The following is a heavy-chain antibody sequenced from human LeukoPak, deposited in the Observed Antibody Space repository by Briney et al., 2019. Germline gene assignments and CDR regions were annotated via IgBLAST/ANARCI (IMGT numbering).Heavy chain of an antibody. Sequence: AGGSLRLSCAASGPFSSYVMTWVRQAPGRGLEWVSTLSASGGSTYYADSVKGRFTISRDNSKNTLYLQMSSLRAEDTAVYFCAKDLILVLPAAYDHWGQGTLVTVSS. D-gene: IGHD2-2*01. J-gene: IGHJ4*02. CDR1: GPFSSYV. V-gene: IGHV3-23*01. CDR2: LSASGGST. CDR3: AKDLILVLPAAYDH.